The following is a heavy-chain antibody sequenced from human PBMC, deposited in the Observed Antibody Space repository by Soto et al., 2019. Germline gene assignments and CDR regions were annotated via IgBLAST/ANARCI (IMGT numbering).Heavy chain of an antibody. CDR1: GYSITAGGYY. D-gene: IGHD6-19*01. J-gene: IGHJ5*02. CDR3: ARMYSSGSGWFHP. Sequence: SETLSLTCFVSGYSITAGGYYWSWIRHHPGKGLEWIGSFYSSGSIIYNPSLRSRVSISGDTSSNQFSMSLTSVTAAYTARYYCARMYSSGSGWFHPWGQGTLLTVA. V-gene: IGHV4-31*03. CDR2: FYSSGSI.